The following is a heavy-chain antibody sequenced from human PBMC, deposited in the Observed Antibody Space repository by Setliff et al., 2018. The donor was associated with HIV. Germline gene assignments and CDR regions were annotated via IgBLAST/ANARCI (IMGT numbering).Heavy chain of an antibody. Sequence: GGSLRLSCAASGFRFDDDTMHWVRQAPGKGLEWVSLISWDGYNKYYADSVKGRFTISRDNTKNTLYLQMNSLRAEDTAVYYCAKGYSGYDCTLDYWGQGTPVTVSS. J-gene: IGHJ4*02. CDR2: ISWDGYNK. CDR1: GFRFDDDT. V-gene: IGHV3-43*01. D-gene: IGHD5-12*01. CDR3: AKGYSGYDCTLDY.